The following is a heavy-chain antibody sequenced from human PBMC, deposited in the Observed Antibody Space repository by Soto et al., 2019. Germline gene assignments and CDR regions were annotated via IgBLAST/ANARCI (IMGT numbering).Heavy chain of an antibody. Sequence: SQTLSLTCVGSGDTVSSNSVAWNWVRQSPSRGLEWLGRTYYRSRWYSDYAVSVRSRIDINADTSKNQVSLQLNSVTPEDTAVYYCARSEEDSDYYYYGMDVWGQGTTVTAP. CDR3: ARSEEDSDYYYYGMDV. J-gene: IGHJ6*02. CDR2: TYYRSRWYS. CDR1: GDTVSSNSVA. V-gene: IGHV6-1*01. D-gene: IGHD2-15*01.